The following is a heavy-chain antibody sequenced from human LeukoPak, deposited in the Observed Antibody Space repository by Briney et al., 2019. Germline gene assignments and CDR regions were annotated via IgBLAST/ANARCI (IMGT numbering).Heavy chain of an antibody. J-gene: IGHJ4*02. Sequence: GGSLRLSCAASGFTFSSYAMSWVRQAPGKGLEWVSDISGSGSSTYYADSVKGRFTISRDNSKNTLYLQMNSLRAEDTAVYYSAKDRSCTKNIWQGDFDYWGQGTLVTVSS. D-gene: IGHD2-8*01. CDR3: AKDRSCTKNIWQGDFDY. CDR1: GFTFSSYA. V-gene: IGHV3-23*01. CDR2: ISGSGSST.